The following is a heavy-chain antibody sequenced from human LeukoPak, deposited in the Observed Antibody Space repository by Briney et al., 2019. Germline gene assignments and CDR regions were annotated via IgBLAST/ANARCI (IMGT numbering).Heavy chain of an antibody. CDR2: ISFSDPYV. Sequence: PGGSLRLSCAASGFTFSSYSMNWVRQAPGKGLEWVSSISFSDPYVYYADSVKGRFTISRDNDRNSLYLQMNSLRAEDTAVYYCARMGVLITHDAFDIGDQGTMVTVSA. CDR1: GFTFSSYS. CDR3: ARMGVLITHDAFDI. V-gene: IGHV3-21*01. D-gene: IGHD2-8*01. J-gene: IGHJ3*02.